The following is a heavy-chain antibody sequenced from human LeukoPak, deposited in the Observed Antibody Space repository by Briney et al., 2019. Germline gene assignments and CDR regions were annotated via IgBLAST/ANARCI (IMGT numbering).Heavy chain of an antibody. CDR3: ARVGYSSSWYGFGYFDY. Sequence: AGGSLRLSCAASGFTVSDHYMNWVRQAPGKGLEWVSVMYSGGSVYYADSVKDRFTISRDNSRNTLYLQMDSLRVDDTAAYYCARVGYSSSWYGFGYFDYWGQGTLVTVSS. D-gene: IGHD6-13*01. J-gene: IGHJ4*02. CDR2: MYSGGSV. V-gene: IGHV3-53*01. CDR1: GFTVSDHY.